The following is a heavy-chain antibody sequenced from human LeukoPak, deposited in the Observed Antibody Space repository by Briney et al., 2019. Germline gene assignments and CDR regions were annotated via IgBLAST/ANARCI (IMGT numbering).Heavy chain of an antibody. V-gene: IGHV4-59*08. J-gene: IGHJ4*02. Sequence: SETLSLTCTVSGGSISSYYWSWIRQPPGKGLEWIGYIYYSGSTNYNPSLKSRVTISVDTSKNQFSLKLSSVTAADTAVYYCGKQNFKPYYFDYWGQGTLVTVSS. CDR3: GKQNFKPYYFDY. D-gene: IGHD3-3*01. CDR2: IYYSGST. CDR1: GGSISSYY.